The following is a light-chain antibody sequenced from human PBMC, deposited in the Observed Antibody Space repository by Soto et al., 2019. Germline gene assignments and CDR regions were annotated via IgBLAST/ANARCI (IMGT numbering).Light chain of an antibody. CDR3: CSYAGSYTYV. J-gene: IGLJ7*01. CDR2: DVS. CDR1: SSDDGGYNY. V-gene: IGLV2-11*01. Sequence: QSVLTQPRSVSGSPGQSVTISCTGTSSDDGGYNYVSWYQQHPGKAPKLMIYDVSKRPSGVPDRFSGSKSGNTASLTISGLQADDEADYYCCSYAGSYTYVFGPGTQLTVL.